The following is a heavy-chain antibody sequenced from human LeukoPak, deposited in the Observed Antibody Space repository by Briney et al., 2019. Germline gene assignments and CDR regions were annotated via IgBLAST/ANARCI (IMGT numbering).Heavy chain of an antibody. D-gene: IGHD3-3*01. J-gene: IGHJ4*01. Sequence: PSETLSLTSAVYGGSFNGYYWSWIRQPPGKGLEWIGEINHSGSTNYNPSLKSRVTISVDTSKNQFSLKLTSVTAADTAVYYCARARAEYYDFWSGYYSWYFDYWGHGILVTVSS. V-gene: IGHV4-34*01. CDR1: GGSFNGYY. CDR3: ARARAEYYDFWSGYYSWYFDY. CDR2: INHSGST.